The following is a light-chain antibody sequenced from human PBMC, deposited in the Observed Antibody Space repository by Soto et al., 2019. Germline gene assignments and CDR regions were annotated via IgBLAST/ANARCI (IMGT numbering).Light chain of an antibody. J-gene: IGKJ1*01. CDR3: QQSDTTPWT. CDR2: DAS. Sequence: DIQMTQSPSTLSASVGDRVTITCRASQSASTFLAWYQQKPGQAPKLLIYDASTLQSGVPSRFSGSGSGTDFTLTISSLQPEDFATYYCQQSDTTPWTFGQGTKVDIK. V-gene: IGKV1-39*01. CDR1: QSASTF.